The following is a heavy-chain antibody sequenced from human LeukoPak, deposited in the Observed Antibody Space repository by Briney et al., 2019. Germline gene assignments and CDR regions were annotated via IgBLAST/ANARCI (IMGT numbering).Heavy chain of an antibody. CDR1: GFTFNDYA. CDR2: ISWNSRSI. Sequence: GGSLRLSCATSGFTFNDYAMYWVRQAPGKGLEWVSGISWNSRSIAYADSVKGRFTISRDNAKNSLYLQTNSLRVEDMALYYCAKEGSSWSTFDYWGQGTLVTVSS. CDR3: AKEGSSWSTFDY. V-gene: IGHV3-9*03. D-gene: IGHD6-13*01. J-gene: IGHJ4*02.